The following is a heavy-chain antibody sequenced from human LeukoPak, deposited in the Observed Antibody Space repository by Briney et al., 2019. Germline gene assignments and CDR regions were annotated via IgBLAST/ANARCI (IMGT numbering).Heavy chain of an antibody. CDR1: GSISSGSYY. V-gene: IGHV4-61*02. D-gene: IGHD6-6*01. CDR3: AREGQQLVPPFDY. Sequence: SETLSLTCTVSGSISSGSYYWSWIRQPAGKGLEWIGRIYTSGSTNYNPSLGSRVTISVDTSKNQFSLKLTSLTAADTAVYYCAREGQQLVPPFDYWGQGNLVTVSS. CDR2: IYTSGST. J-gene: IGHJ4*02.